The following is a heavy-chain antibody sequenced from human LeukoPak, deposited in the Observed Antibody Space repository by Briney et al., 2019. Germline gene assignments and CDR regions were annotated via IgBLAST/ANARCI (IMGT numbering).Heavy chain of an antibody. CDR3: ARGPGIAAATDDWFDP. J-gene: IGHJ5*02. D-gene: IGHD6-13*01. CDR2: MNPNSGNT. CDR1: GYTFTSYD. V-gene: IGHV1-8*03. Sequence: GASVKVSCKASGYTFTSYDINWVRQATGQGREWMGWMNPNSGNTGYAQKFQGRVTITRNTSISTAYMELSSLRSEDTAVYYCARGPGIAAATDDWFDPWGQGTLVTVSS.